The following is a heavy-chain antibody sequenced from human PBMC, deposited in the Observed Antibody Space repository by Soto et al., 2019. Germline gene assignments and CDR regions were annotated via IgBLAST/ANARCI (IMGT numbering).Heavy chain of an antibody. CDR2: MNPNSGNT. CDR1: GYTFTSYD. Sequence: VASVKVSCKASGYTFTSYDINWVRQATGQGLEWMGWMNPNSGNTGYAQKFQGGVTMTRNTSISTAYMELSSLRSEDTAVYYCARAYYDFWSGYYRQPYYYYGMDVWGQGTTVTVSS. D-gene: IGHD3-3*01. V-gene: IGHV1-8*01. J-gene: IGHJ6*02. CDR3: ARAYYDFWSGYYRQPYYYYGMDV.